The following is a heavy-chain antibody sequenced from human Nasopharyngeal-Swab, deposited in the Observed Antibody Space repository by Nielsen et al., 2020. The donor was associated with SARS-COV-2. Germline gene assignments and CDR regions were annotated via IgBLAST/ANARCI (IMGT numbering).Heavy chain of an antibody. D-gene: IGHD3-10*01. CDR2: IYYSGST. V-gene: IGHV4-39*07. Sequence: SETLSLTCTVSGGSISSSSYYWGWIRQPPGKGLEWIGSIYYSGSTYYNPSLKSRVTISVDTSKNQFSLKLSSVTAADTAVYYCARDFEGYIYGSDDYWGQGTLVTVSS. CDR1: GGSISSSSYY. CDR3: ARDFEGYIYGSDDY. J-gene: IGHJ4*02.